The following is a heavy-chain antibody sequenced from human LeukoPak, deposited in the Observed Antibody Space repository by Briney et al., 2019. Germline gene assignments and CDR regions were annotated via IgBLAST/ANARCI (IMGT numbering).Heavy chain of an antibody. Sequence: GGSLRLSCAASEFTLSKVWTSWVRGLPGRGLEWFGRFKSTTDGGTTDYAAPVNGRFTISRDDSKNTLYLQMNSLRTEDTAVYYCARARGKLLQLFGLDAFDIWGQGTMVTVSS. V-gene: IGHV3-15*01. CDR2: FKSTTDGGTT. CDR3: ARARGKLLQLFGLDAFDI. D-gene: IGHD2-15*01. J-gene: IGHJ3*02. CDR1: EFTLSKVW.